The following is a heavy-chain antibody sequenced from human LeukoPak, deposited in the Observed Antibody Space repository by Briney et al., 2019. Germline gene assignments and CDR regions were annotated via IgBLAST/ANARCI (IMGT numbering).Heavy chain of an antibody. CDR1: GDSISSSIYY. D-gene: IGHD6-25*01. V-gene: IGHV4-39*07. CDR3: ARVGSFDDSSGYTFDY. Sequence: SETLSLTCTVSGDSISSSIYYWGWIRQPPGKGLEWIGGLYNSGTTYYNPSLKSRVTISVDTSKNQFSLKLNSVTAADTAVYYCARVGSFDDSSGYTFDYWGQGTLVTVSS. CDR2: LYNSGTT. J-gene: IGHJ4*02.